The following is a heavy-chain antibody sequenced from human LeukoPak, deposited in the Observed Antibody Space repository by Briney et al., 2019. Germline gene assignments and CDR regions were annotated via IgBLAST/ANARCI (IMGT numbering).Heavy chain of an antibody. D-gene: IGHD6-19*01. CDR3: AGAVAADYYYYYYMDV. CDR2: IYYSGST. V-gene: IGHV4-59*01. CDR1: GGSISSYY. Sequence: SETLSLTCTVSGGSISSYYWSWIRQPPGKGLEWIGYIYYSGSTNYNPSLKSRVTISVDTSKNQFSLKLSSVSAADTAVYYCAGAVAADYYYYYYMDVWGKGTTVTVSS. J-gene: IGHJ6*03.